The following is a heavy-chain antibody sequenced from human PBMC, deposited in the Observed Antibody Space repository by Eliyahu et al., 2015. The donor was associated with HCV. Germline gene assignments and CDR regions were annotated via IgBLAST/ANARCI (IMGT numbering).Heavy chain of an antibody. CDR2: IRYDGSNK. J-gene: IGHJ3*02. V-gene: IGHV3-30*02. CDR1: XFTFSSYG. Sequence: QVQLVESGGAXVQPGGSLRLSCVXXXFTFSSYGIHWVRQAPGKGLEWVAFIRYDGSNKYYADSVKGRFTISRDNSKNTLYLQMNSLRAEDTAVYYCARGLGRAFDIWGQGTMVTVSS. CDR3: ARGLGRAFDI. D-gene: IGHD5-12*01.